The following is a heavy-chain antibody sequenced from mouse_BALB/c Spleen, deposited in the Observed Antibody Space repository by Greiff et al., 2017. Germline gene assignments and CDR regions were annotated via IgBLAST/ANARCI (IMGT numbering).Heavy chain of an antibody. V-gene: IGHV2-5-1*01. J-gene: IGHJ3*01. CDR2: IWRGGST. CDR1: GFSLTSYG. CDR3: ASPSLLRQSGFAY. Sequence: VQLQESGPSLVQPSQSLSITCTVSGFSLTSYGVHWVRQSPGKGLEWLGVIWRGGSTDYNAAFMSRLSITKDNSKSQVFFKMNSLQADDTAIYYCASPSLLRQSGFAYWGQGTLVTVSA. D-gene: IGHD1-2*01.